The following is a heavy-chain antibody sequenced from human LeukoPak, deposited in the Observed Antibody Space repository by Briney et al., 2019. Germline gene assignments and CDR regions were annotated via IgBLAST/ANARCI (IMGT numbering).Heavy chain of an antibody. D-gene: IGHD2-8*01. J-gene: IGHJ4*02. V-gene: IGHV3-11*01. CDR3: AREGGLMGVTTIDY. CDR2: ISSSGCTI. CDR1: GFTFSDYY. Sequence: PGGSLRLSCAASGFTFSDYYMSWIRQAPGKGLEWVSYISSSGCTIYYADSVKGRFTISRDNAKNSLYLKMNSLRAEDTAVHYCAREGGLMGVTTIDYWGQGTLVTVSS.